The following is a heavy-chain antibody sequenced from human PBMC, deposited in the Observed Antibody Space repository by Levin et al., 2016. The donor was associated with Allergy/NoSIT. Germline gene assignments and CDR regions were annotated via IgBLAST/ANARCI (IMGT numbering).Heavy chain of an antibody. CDR3: VTTGVLRECDY. CDR1: GFTFRNYW. D-gene: IGHD4-23*01. Sequence: GESLKISCAASGFTFRNYWMHWVRQVPGKGLVWVSRINGDASSTGYADSVKGRFTISRDNAKNTLYLEMTSLRVDDTATYYCVTTGVLRECDYWGQGTLVTVSS. CDR2: INGDASST. J-gene: IGHJ4*02. V-gene: IGHV3-74*01.